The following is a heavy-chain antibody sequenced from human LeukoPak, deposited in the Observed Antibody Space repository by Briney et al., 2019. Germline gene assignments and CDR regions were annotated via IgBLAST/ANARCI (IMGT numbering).Heavy chain of an antibody. Sequence: SETLTLTCAVYGGSFSGYYWSWIRQPPGKGLEWIGEVNHSGSTNYNPSLKSRVTISVDTSKNQFSLKLSSVTAADTAVYYCASGKMRGYCSSTSCPRLGYFDYWGQGTLVTVSS. CDR2: VNHSGST. V-gene: IGHV4-34*01. CDR3: ASGKMRGYCSSTSCPRLGYFDY. J-gene: IGHJ4*02. CDR1: GGSFSGYY. D-gene: IGHD2-2*01.